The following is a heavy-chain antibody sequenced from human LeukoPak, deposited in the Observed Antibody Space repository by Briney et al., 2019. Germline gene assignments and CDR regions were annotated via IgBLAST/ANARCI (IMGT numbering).Heavy chain of an antibody. D-gene: IGHD3-22*01. Sequence: GGSLRLSCAASGFTFSSYSMNWVRQAPGKGLEWVSSISSSSSYIYYADSVKGRFTISRDNAKNSLYLQMNSLRAEDTAVYYCARDTPSYYDSSGYSGYWGQGTLVTVSS. V-gene: IGHV3-21*01. CDR1: GFTFSSYS. CDR2: ISSSSSYI. J-gene: IGHJ4*02. CDR3: ARDTPSYYDSSGYSGY.